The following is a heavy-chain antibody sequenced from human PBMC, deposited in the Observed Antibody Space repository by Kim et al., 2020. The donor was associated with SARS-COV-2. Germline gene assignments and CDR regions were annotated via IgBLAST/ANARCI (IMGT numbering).Heavy chain of an antibody. V-gene: IGHV3-30*07. D-gene: IGHD3-22*01. CDR3: ARVKDYYDSSGYPMGYYFDY. Sequence: RFTISRDNSKNTLYLQMNSLRAEDTAVYYCARVKDYYDSSGYPMGYYFDYRGQGTLVTVSS. J-gene: IGHJ4*02.